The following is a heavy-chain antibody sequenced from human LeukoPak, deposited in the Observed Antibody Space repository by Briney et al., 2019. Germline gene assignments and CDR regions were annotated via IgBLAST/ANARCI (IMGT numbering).Heavy chain of an antibody. CDR2: VADDGNHK. J-gene: IGHJ4*02. V-gene: IGHV3-30*03. Sequence: GMSLRLSCAASGFTFRSYGMHWDRQAPGKGLEWVAVVADDGNHKVYADSAKGRFTIYRDNSKNTLYLQMGSLRAEDTAVYYCAREAAWGQWYFDYWGQGTLVTVSS. CDR3: AREAAWGQWYFDY. D-gene: IGHD2-15*01. CDR1: GFTFRSYG.